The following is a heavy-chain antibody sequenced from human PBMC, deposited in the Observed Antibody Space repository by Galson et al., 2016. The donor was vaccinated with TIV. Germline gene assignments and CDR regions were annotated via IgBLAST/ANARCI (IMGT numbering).Heavy chain of an antibody. CDR2: INVGNGNT. CDR3: ARDRLGAKRAFDI. CDR1: GYTFTSHT. Sequence: SVKVSCKASGYTFTSHTMHWVRQAPGQRLEWMGWINVGNGNTKYVQKFKGRVTITSDTSARIAYMELSTLTSEDTAMCYCARDRLGAKRAFDIWGQGTLVTVSS. V-gene: IGHV1-3*01. J-gene: IGHJ3*02. D-gene: IGHD3-16*01.